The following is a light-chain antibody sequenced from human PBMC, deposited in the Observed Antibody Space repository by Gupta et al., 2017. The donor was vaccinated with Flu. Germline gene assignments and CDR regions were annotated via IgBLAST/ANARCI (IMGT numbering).Light chain of an antibody. V-gene: IGLV1-40*01. CDR1: RSNHRAGHD. CDR3: QADDTGRSGAWV. Sequence: SVLTQPPSVSGAPGPWITNSCSGSRSNHRAGHDVHCSQPPPGPAPPLLIYLNHTRPSGVAARFSASKSGYSAALAITGLHPDDEDDYFCQADDTGRSGAWVFGGGTRLTV. CDR2: LNH. J-gene: IGLJ3*02.